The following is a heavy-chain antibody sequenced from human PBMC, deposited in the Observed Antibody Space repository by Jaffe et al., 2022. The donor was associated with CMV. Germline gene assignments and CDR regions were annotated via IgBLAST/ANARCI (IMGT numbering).Heavy chain of an antibody. V-gene: IGHV4-39*01. CDR3: VKYYYDSSGYPL. CDR1: GGSISSSSYY. J-gene: IGHJ4*02. D-gene: IGHD3-22*01. Sequence: QLQLQESGPGLVKPSETLSLTCTVSGGSISSSSYYWGWIRQPPGKGLEWIGSIYYSGSTYYNPSLKSRVTISVDTSKNQFSLKLSSVTAADTAVYYCVKYYYDSSGYPLWGQGTLVTVSS. CDR2: IYYSGST.